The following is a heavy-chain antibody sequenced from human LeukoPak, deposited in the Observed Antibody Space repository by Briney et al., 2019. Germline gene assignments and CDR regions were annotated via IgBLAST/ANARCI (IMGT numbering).Heavy chain of an antibody. CDR1: GFTFSSYE. Sequence: GGSLRLSCAASGFTFSSYEMNWVRQAPGKGLEWVSAISGSGGSTYNADSVKGRFTISRDNSKNTLYLQMSSLRAEDTAVYYCAKDRDVWGSYRSWYFDYWGQGTLVTVSS. CDR3: AKDRDVWGSYRSWYFDY. V-gene: IGHV3-23*01. J-gene: IGHJ4*02. D-gene: IGHD3-16*02. CDR2: ISGSGGST.